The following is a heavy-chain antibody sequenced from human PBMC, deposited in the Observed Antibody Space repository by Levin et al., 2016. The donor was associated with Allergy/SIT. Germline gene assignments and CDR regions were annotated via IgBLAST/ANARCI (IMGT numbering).Heavy chain of an antibody. CDR3: ARGPRSGAFDY. D-gene: IGHD7-27*01. Sequence: ASVKVSCKASGYTFTVYWMHWMRQAPGQGPEWMGWINPSNGDTKYAEKFRGRVTMTRDTSINTFYMDLSSLKSEDTAVYYCARGPRSGAFDYWGQGTLVTVPS. J-gene: IGHJ4*02. CDR2: INPSNGDT. V-gene: IGHV1-2*02. CDR1: GYTFTVYW.